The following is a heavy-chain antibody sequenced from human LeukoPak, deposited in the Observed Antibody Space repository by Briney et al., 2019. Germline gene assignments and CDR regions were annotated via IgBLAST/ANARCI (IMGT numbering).Heavy chain of an antibody. CDR2: IYPGDSDT. D-gene: IGHD1-7*01. V-gene: IGHV5-51*01. CDR1: GYSFTNYW. Sequence: GGSLQISCKGSGYSFTNYWIAWVRQMPGKGLEWMGVIYPGDSDTRYNPSFQGQVTISADRSFGTAYLQWSSLKASDSAMYYCARREATTEYFDFWGQGTLVTVSS. J-gene: IGHJ4*02. CDR3: ARREATTEYFDF.